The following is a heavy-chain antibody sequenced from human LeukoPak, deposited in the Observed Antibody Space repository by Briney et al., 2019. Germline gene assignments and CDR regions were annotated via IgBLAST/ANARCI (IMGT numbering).Heavy chain of an antibody. CDR2: IYYTGGT. V-gene: IGHV4-59*08. CDR1: GGSIGSNY. Sequence: SETLSLTCTVSGGSIGSNYWTWIGQPPGKGLEYIGYIYYTGGTNYNPSLKSRVTISVDTSKNQFSLKLTSVTAADTAVYFCAKYGNSGWVIDNWGQGTLVTVSS. CDR3: AKYGNSGWVIDN. J-gene: IGHJ4*02. D-gene: IGHD6-19*01.